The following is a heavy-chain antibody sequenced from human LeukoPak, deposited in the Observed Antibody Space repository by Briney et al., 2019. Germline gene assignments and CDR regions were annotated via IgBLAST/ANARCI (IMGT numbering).Heavy chain of an antibody. CDR1: GFTFSDFA. V-gene: IGHV3-23*01. CDR2: ISNSGGST. D-gene: IGHD5-18*01. J-gene: IGHJ4*02. Sequence: GGSLRLSCAASGFTFSDFAMSWVRQAPGKGLEWVSTISNSGGSTYYADSVKGRFTISRDNSKNTLYLQMNSLRAEDTAVYFCAKTMAAIDHDYWGQGTLVTVSS. CDR3: AKTMAAIDHDY.